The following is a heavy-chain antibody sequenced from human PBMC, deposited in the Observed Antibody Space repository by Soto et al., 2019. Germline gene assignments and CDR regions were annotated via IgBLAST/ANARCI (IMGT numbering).Heavy chain of an antibody. CDR1: GFSFSSYG. J-gene: IGHJ3*01. D-gene: IGHD1-26*01. CDR2: IWYDGSNK. CDR3: ARAQYTGSYFDACDV. V-gene: IGHV3-33*03. Sequence: GGSLRLSCAASGFSFSSYGMHWVRQAPGKWLDWVAVIWYDGSNKYYAESVKGRFTISRDNSKNTLYVQMNSLTVEDTAVYYCARAQYTGSYFDACDVWGQGTMVTVS.